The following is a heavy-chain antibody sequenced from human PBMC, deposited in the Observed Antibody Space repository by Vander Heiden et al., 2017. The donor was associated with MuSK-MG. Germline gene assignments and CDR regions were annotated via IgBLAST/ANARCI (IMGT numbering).Heavy chain of an antibody. CDR3: AKQSMAYYYYMDV. Sequence: EVQMLESGGGLVQPGGSLRLSCAASGFTFSYYAMTWVRQAPGKGLEWVSTISDTAGSTYYPDSVKGRFTISRDNSKNTLYLQMNSLRAEDTAVYYCAKQSMAYYYYMDVWGKGTTVTVSS. D-gene: IGHD3-10*01. CDR2: ISDTAGST. CDR1: GFTFSYYA. J-gene: IGHJ6*03. V-gene: IGHV3-23*01.